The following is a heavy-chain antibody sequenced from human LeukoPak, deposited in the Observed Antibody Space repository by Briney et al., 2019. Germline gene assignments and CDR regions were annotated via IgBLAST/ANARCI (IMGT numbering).Heavy chain of an antibody. J-gene: IGHJ6*03. D-gene: IGHD5-12*01. CDR1: GGTFSSYA. V-gene: IGHV1-69*05. Sequence: SVKVSCKASGGTFSSYAISWVRQAPGQGLEWMGEIIPIFGTANYAQKFQGRVTITTDESTSTAYMELSSLRSEDTAVYYCARGTERGYSGYDYYYYMDVWGKGTTVTVSS. CDR2: IIPIFGTA. CDR3: ARGTERGYSGYDYYYYMDV.